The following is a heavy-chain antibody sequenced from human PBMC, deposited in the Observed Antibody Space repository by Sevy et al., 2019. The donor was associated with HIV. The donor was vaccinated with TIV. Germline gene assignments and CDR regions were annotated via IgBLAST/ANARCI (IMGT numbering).Heavy chain of an antibody. Sequence: ASVKVSCEASGYTFPNYGLTWVRQAPGQGLEWMGWVSAYNGNTNYAQKLQGRVTMTTDTSTSTGYMELRSLGSDDTAVYYCARDSIPMVQGVIITPYYYGMDVWGQGTTVTVSS. CDR3: ARDSIPMVQGVIITPYYYGMDV. J-gene: IGHJ6*02. CDR1: GYTFPNYG. V-gene: IGHV1-18*01. CDR2: VSAYNGNT. D-gene: IGHD3-10*01.